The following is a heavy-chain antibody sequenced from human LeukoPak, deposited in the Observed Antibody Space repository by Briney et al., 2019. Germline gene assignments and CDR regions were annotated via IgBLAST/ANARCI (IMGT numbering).Heavy chain of an antibody. Sequence: SETLSLTCTVSGASISTYYWSWIRQPAGKGLEWIGRIYTSGSTNYNPSLKSRVTMSVDTSKNQSSLKLSSVTAADTAVYYCARASPFPNWFDPWGQGTLVTVSS. CDR2: IYTSGST. CDR3: ARASPFPNWFDP. CDR1: GASISTYY. D-gene: IGHD3-16*01. V-gene: IGHV4-4*07. J-gene: IGHJ5*02.